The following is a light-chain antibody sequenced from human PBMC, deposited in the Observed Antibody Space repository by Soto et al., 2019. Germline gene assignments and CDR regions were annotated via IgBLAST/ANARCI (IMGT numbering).Light chain of an antibody. CDR1: ETVSSY. V-gene: IGKV3-11*01. CDR3: LHRMNWPLT. J-gene: IGKJ5*01. Sequence: VLIHSASTLSLSAGERATLSCRASETVSSYLLWYQQKTGQDPRLLTYDASERATGIPARFSGSWSETDFTLTISSLEPEDFGVYYCLHRMNWPLTFGQGTRLEI. CDR2: DAS.